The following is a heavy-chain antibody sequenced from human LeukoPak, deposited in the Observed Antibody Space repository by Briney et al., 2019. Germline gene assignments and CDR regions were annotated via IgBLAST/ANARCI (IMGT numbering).Heavy chain of an antibody. D-gene: IGHD3-16*01. J-gene: IGHJ6*03. CDR3: AKVMPPGRIRFYSYYMDV. Sequence: GGSLRLSCAASGFIVSTNYMSWVRQAPGKGLEWVSVLYSGGTTYYADSVKGRFTISRDKSKNTLSLQMNGLRVEDTAVYYCAKVMPPGRIRFYSYYMDVWGKGTTVSVS. CDR1: GFIVSTNY. V-gene: IGHV3-66*02. CDR2: LYSGGTT.